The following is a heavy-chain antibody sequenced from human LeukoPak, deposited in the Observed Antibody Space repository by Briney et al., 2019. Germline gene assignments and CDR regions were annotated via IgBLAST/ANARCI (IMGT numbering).Heavy chain of an antibody. CDR1: GYTFTGYY. CDR2: INPNSGNT. D-gene: IGHD6-13*01. CDR3: ARRMAAAGHHYYHYMDV. J-gene: IGHJ6*03. V-gene: IGHV1-8*03. Sequence: ASVKVSCKASGYTFTGYYMHWVRQAPGQGLEWMGWINPNSGNTGYAQKFQGRVTITRNTSISTAYMELRSLRSEDTAVYYCARRMAAAGHHYYHYMDVWGKGTTVTVSS.